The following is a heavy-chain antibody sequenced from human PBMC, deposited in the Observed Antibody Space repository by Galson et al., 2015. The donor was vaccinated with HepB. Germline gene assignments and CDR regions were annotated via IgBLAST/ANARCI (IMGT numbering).Heavy chain of an antibody. D-gene: IGHD6-19*01. J-gene: IGHJ6*02. CDR2: IYHSGST. Sequence: SETLSLTCAVSGYSISSGYYWGWIRQPPGKGLEWIGSIYHSGSTYYNPSLKSRVTISVDTSKNQFSLKLSSVTAADTAVYYCATRHPSLAPSGYSSGWYATYYYGMDVWGQGTTVTVSS. CDR1: GYSISSGYY. CDR3: ATRHPSLAPSGYSSGWYATYYYGMDV. V-gene: IGHV4-38-2*01.